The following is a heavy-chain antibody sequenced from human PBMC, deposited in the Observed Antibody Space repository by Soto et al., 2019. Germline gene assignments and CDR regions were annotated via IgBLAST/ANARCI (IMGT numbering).Heavy chain of an antibody. Sequence: GGSLRLSCAASGVSFSRYWMSWVRQAPGEGLEWVANISGSGDDTYYADSMKGRFTISRDNSKDTLYLQMNSLRVEDTAIYYCARAFLWIDSWGQGTPVTVSS. V-gene: IGHV3-23*01. D-gene: IGHD3-3*02. CDR1: GVSFSRYW. J-gene: IGHJ4*02. CDR3: ARAFLWIDS. CDR2: ISGSGDDT.